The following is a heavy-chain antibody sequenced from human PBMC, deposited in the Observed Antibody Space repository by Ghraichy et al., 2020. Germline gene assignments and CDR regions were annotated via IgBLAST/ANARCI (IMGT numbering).Heavy chain of an antibody. D-gene: IGHD3-9*01. V-gene: IGHV3-23*01. Sequence: LSLTCAASGFPFSSYAMTWVRQAPGKGLDWVSTISNSGGSTYYADSVKGRFTISRDNSKNTLYLQMNSLRAEDTAVYYCAKGLLRYSDYWGQGTLVTVSS. CDR3: AKGLLRYSDY. J-gene: IGHJ4*02. CDR2: ISNSGGST. CDR1: GFPFSSYA.